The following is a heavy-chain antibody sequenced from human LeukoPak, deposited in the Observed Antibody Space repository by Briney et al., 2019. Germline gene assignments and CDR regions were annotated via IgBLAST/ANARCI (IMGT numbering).Heavy chain of an antibody. D-gene: IGHD6-13*01. CDR2: ITNDGSST. V-gene: IGHV3-74*01. J-gene: IGHJ4*02. CDR3: STQQGGNPPY. CDR1: GLTFRSHW. Sequence: GGSLRLSCAASGLTFRSHWMLGVRQARGKGLVWVSLITNDGSSTTYADCVKGRFTISRDNAKNMLYLQVNSLRAEDTDVYYCSTQQGGNPPYGGRGTLVSVFS.